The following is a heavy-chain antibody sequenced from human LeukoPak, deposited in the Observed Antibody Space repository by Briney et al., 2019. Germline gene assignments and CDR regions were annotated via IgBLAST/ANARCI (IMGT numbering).Heavy chain of an antibody. CDR3: AKDREYSSSPGLDD. CDR1: GFTFDDYA. CDR2: ISWNSGSI. D-gene: IGHD6-6*01. V-gene: IGHV3-9*01. J-gene: IGHJ4*02. Sequence: GGSLRLSCAASGFTFDDYAMHWVRQAPGKGLEWVSGISWNSGSIGYADSVKGRFTISRDNAKNSLYLQMNSLRAEDTALYYCAKDREYSSSPGLDDWGQGTLVTVSS.